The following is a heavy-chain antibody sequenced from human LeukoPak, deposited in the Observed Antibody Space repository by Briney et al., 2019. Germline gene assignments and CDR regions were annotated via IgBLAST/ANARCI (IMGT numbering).Heavy chain of an antibody. D-gene: IGHD3-22*01. Sequence: PGGSLRLSCAASGFTFSSYWMHWVRQAPGKGLVWVSRINSDGSSTSYADSVKGRFTISRDNAKNTLYLQMNSLRAEDTAVYYCARVKDYYDSSGYYLYWGQGTLVTVSS. CDR2: INSDGSST. V-gene: IGHV3-74*01. J-gene: IGHJ4*02. CDR1: GFTFSSYW. CDR3: ARVKDYYDSSGYYLY.